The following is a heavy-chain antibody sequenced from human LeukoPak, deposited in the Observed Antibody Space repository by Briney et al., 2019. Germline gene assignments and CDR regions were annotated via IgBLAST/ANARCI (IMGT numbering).Heavy chain of an antibody. Sequence: ASLKLSCKASGYTFTSYAMHWVRQAPGQRLEWMGWINAGNGNTKYSQKFKGRVTITRDTSASTAYMELSSLRSEDTAVYYCARGVDTAMVTFDYWGQGTLVTVSS. V-gene: IGHV1-3*01. CDR1: GYTFTSYA. D-gene: IGHD5-18*01. CDR2: INAGNGNT. CDR3: ARGVDTAMVTFDY. J-gene: IGHJ4*02.